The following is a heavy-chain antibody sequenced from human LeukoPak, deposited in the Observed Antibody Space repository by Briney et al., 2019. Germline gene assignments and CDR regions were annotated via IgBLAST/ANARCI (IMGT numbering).Heavy chain of an antibody. J-gene: IGHJ4*02. CDR3: TAIYYDSSGYIDY. Sequence: GGSLRLSCAASGFTFSSYAMSWVRQAPGKGLEWVGRIKSKTDGGTTDYAAPVKGRFTISRDDSKNTLYLQMNSLKTEDTAVYYCTAIYYDSSGYIDYWGQGTLVTISS. D-gene: IGHD3-22*01. CDR1: GFTFSSYA. V-gene: IGHV3-15*01. CDR2: IKSKTDGGTT.